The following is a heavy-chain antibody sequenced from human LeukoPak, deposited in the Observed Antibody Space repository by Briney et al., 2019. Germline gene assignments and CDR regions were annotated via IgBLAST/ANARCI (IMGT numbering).Heavy chain of an antibody. CDR2: MWDDGSNK. Sequence: SGGSLRLSCAASGFTFSKHGMHWVRQAPGKGPEWVAVMWDDGSNKYYARSVEGRFTISRDNSKDTLYLQMNSLRVEDTALYYCASALDRLGAKIDSWGQGTMVTVYS. J-gene: IGHJ4*02. V-gene: IGHV3-33*01. CDR1: GFTFSKHG. D-gene: IGHD7-27*01. CDR3: ASALDRLGAKIDS.